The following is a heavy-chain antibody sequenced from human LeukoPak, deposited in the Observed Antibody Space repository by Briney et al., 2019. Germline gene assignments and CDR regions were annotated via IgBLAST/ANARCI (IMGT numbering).Heavy chain of an antibody. Sequence: EGSLRLSCAVSGVTFSYTMHWVRQAPGKGLEWVSCITSGSSYLYYADSIKGRFTISRDNTKNSLYLQMNSLRSEDTAVYYCVRGRPYMDVWGKGTTVTVSS. CDR3: VRGRPYMDV. CDR1: GVTFSYT. J-gene: IGHJ6*03. V-gene: IGHV3-21*06. CDR2: ITSGSSYL.